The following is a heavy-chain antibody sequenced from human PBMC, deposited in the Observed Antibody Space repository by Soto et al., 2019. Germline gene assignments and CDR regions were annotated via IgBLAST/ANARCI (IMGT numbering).Heavy chain of an antibody. D-gene: IGHD3-10*01. J-gene: IGHJ3*02. CDR2: ISSSSSTI. CDR3: ARDLPYGSGSYSAFDI. Sequence: GGSLRLSCAASGFTFSSYSMNWVRQAPGKGLEWVSYISSSSSTIYYADSVKGRFTISRDNAKNSLYLQMNSLRAEDTAVYYCARDLPYGSGSYSAFDIWGQGTMVTVSS. CDR1: GFTFSSYS. V-gene: IGHV3-48*01.